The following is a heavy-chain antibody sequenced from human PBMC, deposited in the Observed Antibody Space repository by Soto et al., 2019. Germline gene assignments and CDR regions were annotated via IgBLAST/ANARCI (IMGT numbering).Heavy chain of an antibody. D-gene: IGHD3-22*01. CDR1: GFTVSSNY. J-gene: IGHJ4*02. CDR2: IYSGGST. V-gene: IGHV3-53*01. CDR3: ARELGDSICPIDY. Sequence: GGSLRLSCAASGFTVSSNYMSWVRQAPGKGLEWVSIIYSGGSTYYADSAKGRFTISRDNAKNTLYLQMNSLRAEDTAVYYCARELGDSICPIDYWGQGTLVTVSS.